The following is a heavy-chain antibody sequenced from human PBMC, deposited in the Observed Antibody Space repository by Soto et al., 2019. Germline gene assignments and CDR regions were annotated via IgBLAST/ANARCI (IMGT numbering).Heavy chain of an antibody. J-gene: IGHJ4*02. CDR3: ARDQREQLVLDY. CDR2: ISSSSSYI. Sequence: AGGSLRLSCAASGFTFSSYSMNWVRQAPGKGLEWVSSISSSSSYIYYADSVKGRFTISRDNAKNSLYLQMNSLRAEDTAVYYCARDQREQLVLDYWGQGTLVTVSS. V-gene: IGHV3-21*01. CDR1: GFTFSSYS. D-gene: IGHD6-6*01.